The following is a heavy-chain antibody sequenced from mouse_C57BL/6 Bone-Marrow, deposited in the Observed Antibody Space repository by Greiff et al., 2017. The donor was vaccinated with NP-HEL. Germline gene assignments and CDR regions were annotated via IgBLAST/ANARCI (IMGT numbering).Heavy chain of an antibody. J-gene: IGHJ3*01. CDR1: GFNFTDDC. CDR2: IDPENGDT. Sequence: EVQLQESGAELVRPGASVTLSCTASGFNFTDDCMHWVKQRPEQGLEWIGWIDPENGDTEYASKFQGTATITVDTSSHTAYLQPSSLTTEDTAVYYWTEGVTPFAYWGQGTPVTVSA. V-gene: IGHV14-4*01. CDR3: TEGVTPFAY. D-gene: IGHD2-2*01.